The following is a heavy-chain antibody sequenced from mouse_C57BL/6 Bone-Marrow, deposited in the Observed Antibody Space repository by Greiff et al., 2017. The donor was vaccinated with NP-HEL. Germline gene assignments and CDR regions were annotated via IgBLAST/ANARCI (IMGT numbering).Heavy chain of an antibody. J-gene: IGHJ3*01. CDR1: GFTFSSYG. CDR3: ARHGPYYYGSSYVWFAY. CDR2: ISSGGSYT. Sequence: EVNVVESGGDLVKPGGSLKLSCAASGFTFSSYGMSWVRQTPDKRLEWVATISSGGSYTYYPDSVKGRFTISRDNAKNTLYLQMSSLKSEDTAMYYCARHGPYYYGSSYVWFAYWGQGTLVTVSA. V-gene: IGHV5-6*01. D-gene: IGHD1-1*01.